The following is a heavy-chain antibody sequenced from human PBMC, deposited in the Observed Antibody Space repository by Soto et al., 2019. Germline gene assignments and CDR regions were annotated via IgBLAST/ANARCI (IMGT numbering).Heavy chain of an antibody. CDR1: GGTFSSYA. CDR2: IIPIFGTA. Sequence: SVKVSCKAPGGTFSSYAISWVRQAPGQGLEWMGGIIPIFGTANYAQKFQGRVTITADKSTSTAYMELSSLRSEDTAVYYCAKDYDILTGPLGSWFDPWGQGTLVTVSS. D-gene: IGHD3-9*01. V-gene: IGHV1-69*06. J-gene: IGHJ5*02. CDR3: AKDYDILTGPLGSWFDP.